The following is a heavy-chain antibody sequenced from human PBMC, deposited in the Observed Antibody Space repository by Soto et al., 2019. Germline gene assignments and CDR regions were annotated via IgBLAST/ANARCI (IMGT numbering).Heavy chain of an antibody. Sequence: GGSLRLSCAASGFTFSSYSMNWVRQAPGKGLEWVSSISSSSSYIYYADSVKGRFTISRDNAKNSLYLQMNSLRAEDTAVYYCARERQYSGYEPFFDYWGQGTLVTVFS. CDR1: GFTFSSYS. V-gene: IGHV3-21*01. CDR3: ARERQYSGYEPFFDY. CDR2: ISSSSSYI. D-gene: IGHD5-12*01. J-gene: IGHJ4*02.